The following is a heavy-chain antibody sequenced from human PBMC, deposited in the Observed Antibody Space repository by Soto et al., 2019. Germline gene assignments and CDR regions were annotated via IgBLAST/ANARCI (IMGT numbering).Heavy chain of an antibody. J-gene: IGHJ6*02. Sequence: GGSKRLSCAAGEFTCSSYAMHRVSQAPGKGLEWVAVISYDGSNKYYADSVKGRFTISRDNSKNTLYLQMNSLRAEDTAVYYCARDILGYCSSTSCYDLARYYGMDVWGQGTTVTV. V-gene: IGHV3-30-3*01. CDR3: ARDILGYCSSTSCYDLARYYGMDV. CDR2: ISYDGSNK. CDR1: EFTCSSYA. D-gene: IGHD2-2*01.